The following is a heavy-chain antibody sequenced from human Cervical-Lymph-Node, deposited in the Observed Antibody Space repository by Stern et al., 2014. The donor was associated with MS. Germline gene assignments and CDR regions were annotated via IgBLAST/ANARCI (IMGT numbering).Heavy chain of an antibody. J-gene: IGHJ4*02. V-gene: IGHV4-31*03. D-gene: IGHD5-24*01. CDR3: ASRDGK. CDR1: GGSISSGGYY. Sequence: QVQLVESGPGLVKPAQTLSLTCKVSGGSISSGGYYWSWIRQRPGEGLEWIGYMYHTGDSYYNPSLKSRISISGDTSKNQVSLNLTSVTVADTGVYYCASRDGKWGQGTLVTVSS. CDR2: MYHTGDS.